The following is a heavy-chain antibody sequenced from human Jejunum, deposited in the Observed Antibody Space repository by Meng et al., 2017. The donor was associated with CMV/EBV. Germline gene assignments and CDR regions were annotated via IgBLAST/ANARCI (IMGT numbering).Heavy chain of an antibody. D-gene: IGHD6-13*01. CDR2: IDHTGSA. J-gene: IGHJ5*02. CDR3: ARQRKYAAGGTGEFNP. Sequence: QVALQQVGAVLLTPSDTLSLTCAVYGWSFSGFYWSWIRQPPGKGLEWIAEIDHTGSANYNPSLKSRVTISVDTSKNQFSLELNSVTAADTALYYCARQRKYAAGGTGEFNPWGQGTLVTVSS. V-gene: IGHV4-34*01. CDR1: GWSFSGFY.